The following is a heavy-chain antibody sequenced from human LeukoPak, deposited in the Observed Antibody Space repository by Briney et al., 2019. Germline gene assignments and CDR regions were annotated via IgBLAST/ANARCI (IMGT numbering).Heavy chain of an antibody. J-gene: IGHJ4*02. D-gene: IGHD2-15*01. V-gene: IGHV3-21*05. CDR1: GFAFSSYE. Sequence: GGSLRLSCAASGFAFSSYEMNWVRQAPGKGLEWVSIISSSSSYKYYADSVKGRFTISRDNAKNSLHLQMNSLRAEDTAVYYCARWDCSGGSCSTPLDYWGQGTLVTVSS. CDR2: ISSSSSYK. CDR3: ARWDCSGGSCSTPLDY.